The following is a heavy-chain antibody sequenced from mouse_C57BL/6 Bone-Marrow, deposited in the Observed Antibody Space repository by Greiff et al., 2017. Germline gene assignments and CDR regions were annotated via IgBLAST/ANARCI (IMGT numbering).Heavy chain of an antibody. CDR1: GYTFTSYG. CDR3: ARNYGYQDWFAY. D-gene: IGHD2-2*01. V-gene: IGHV1-81*01. CDR2: IDPRSGNT. Sequence: VQLQQSGAELARPGASVKLSCKASGYTFTSYGISWVKQRTGQGLEWIGEIDPRSGNTYYNEKFKGKATLTADKSSSTAYMELRSLTSEDSAVYFCARNYGYQDWFAYWGQGTLVTVSA. J-gene: IGHJ3*01.